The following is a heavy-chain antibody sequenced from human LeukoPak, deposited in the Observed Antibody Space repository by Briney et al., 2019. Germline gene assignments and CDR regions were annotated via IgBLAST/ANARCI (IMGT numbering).Heavy chain of an antibody. J-gene: IGHJ6*02. V-gene: IGHV1-2*02. Sequence: ASVKVSCKASGYTFTSYYMHWVRQAPGQGLEWMGWINPNSGSTNYAQKFQGRVTMTRDTSISTAYMELSRLRSDDTAVYYCARDLRLYGSFYGMDVWGQGTTVTVSS. CDR1: GYTFTSYY. CDR3: ARDLRLYGSFYGMDV. CDR2: INPNSGST. D-gene: IGHD4-17*01.